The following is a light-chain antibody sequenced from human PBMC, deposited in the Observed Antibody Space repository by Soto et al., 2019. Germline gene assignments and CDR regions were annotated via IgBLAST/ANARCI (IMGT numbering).Light chain of an antibody. Sequence: QSVLTQPASVSGSPGQSITLSCAGTSSDVGGYNYVSWYQQHPGKAPKLMVYDVTNRPSGVSDRFSGSKSGNTASLTISGLQAEHEAEYYCTSHETGNTIVFGTGTKVTVL. CDR1: SSDVGGYNY. J-gene: IGLJ1*01. CDR2: DVT. CDR3: TSHETGNTIV. V-gene: IGLV2-14*01.